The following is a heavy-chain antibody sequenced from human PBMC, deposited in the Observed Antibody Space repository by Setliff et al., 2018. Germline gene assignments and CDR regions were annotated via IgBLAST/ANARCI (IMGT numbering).Heavy chain of an antibody. Sequence: GASVKVSCKASGYIFTSYGFSWVRQAPGQGLEWMGWISTYNGNTNYAQKFQGRVTMTADTSTNTVYMDLSSLGSEDTAVYYCVRERRGGHFDYWGQGTLVTVSS. V-gene: IGHV1-18*01. J-gene: IGHJ4*02. CDR3: VRERRGGHFDY. CDR2: ISTYNGNT. CDR1: GYIFTSYG.